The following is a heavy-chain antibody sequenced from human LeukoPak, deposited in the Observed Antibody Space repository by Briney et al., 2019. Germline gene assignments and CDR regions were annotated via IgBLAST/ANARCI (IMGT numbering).Heavy chain of an antibody. CDR3: TILTVASNFDY. CDR2: ISSSGTTT. CDR1: GFSFSVYE. D-gene: IGHD6-19*01. Sequence: GGSLRLSCAASGFSFSVYEMHWLRQAPGKGLEWISDISSSGTTTYYADSVKCRFTTSRDNAKNSLYLQMNSLRAEDTAVYYCTILTVASNFDYWGQGTLVTVSS. J-gene: IGHJ4*02. V-gene: IGHV3-48*03.